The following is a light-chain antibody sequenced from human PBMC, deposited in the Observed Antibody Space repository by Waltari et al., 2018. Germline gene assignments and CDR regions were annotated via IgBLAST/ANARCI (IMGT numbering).Light chain of an antibody. CDR1: SSDVGGYNY. CDR3: SSYTSSSTRV. Sequence: QSALTQPASVSGSPGQSITISCTGTSSDVGGYNYVSWYQQHPGKAPKLIIYDVSNRPSGLSNRFSGSKSGNTASLTISELQAEDEADYYCSSYTSSSTRVFETGTKVTVL. CDR2: DVS. J-gene: IGLJ1*01. V-gene: IGLV2-14*01.